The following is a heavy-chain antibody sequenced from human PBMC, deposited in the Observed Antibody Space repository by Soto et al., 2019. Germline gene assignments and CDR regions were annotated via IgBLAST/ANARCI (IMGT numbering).Heavy chain of an antibody. CDR2: IKSKTDGGTT. Sequence: LRRSCAASGFTFSNAWMSWVRQAPGKGLEWVGRIKSKTDGGTTDYAAPVKGRFTISRDDSKNTLYLQMNSLRTEDTAVYYCTTGPPDDYTPRGPVDYWGQGTLVTV. CDR3: TTGPPDDYTPRGPVDY. V-gene: IGHV3-15*01. CDR1: GFTFSNAW. D-gene: IGHD4-4*01. J-gene: IGHJ4*02.